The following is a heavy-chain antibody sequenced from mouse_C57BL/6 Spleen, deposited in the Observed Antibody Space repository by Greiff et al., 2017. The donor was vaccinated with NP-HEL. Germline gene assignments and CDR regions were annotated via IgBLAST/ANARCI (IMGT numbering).Heavy chain of an antibody. CDR2: IYPGSGNT. J-gene: IGHJ2*01. CDR1: GYSFTSYY. Sequence: QVQLKESGPELVKPGASVKISCKASGYSFTSYYIHWVKQRPGQGLEWIGWIYPGSGNTKYNEKFKGKATLTADTSSSTAYMQLSSLTSEDSAVYYCARGVDYFDYWGQGTTLTVSS. CDR3: ARGVDYFDY. V-gene: IGHV1-66*01.